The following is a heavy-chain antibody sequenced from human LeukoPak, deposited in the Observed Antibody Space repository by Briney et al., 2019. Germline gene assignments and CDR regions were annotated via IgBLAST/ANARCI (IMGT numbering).Heavy chain of an antibody. CDR3: ARGPNALYYYDSSGYYYSP. CDR1: GGTFISYA. J-gene: IGHJ3*01. Sequence: SVKVSCKASGGTFISYAISWVRQAPGQGLGWMGGIIPIFGTANYAQKFQGRVTMTTDTSTSTAYMELRSLRSDDTAVYYCARGPNALYYYDSSGYYYSPWGQGTMVTVSS. V-gene: IGHV1-69*05. D-gene: IGHD3-22*01. CDR2: IIPIFGTA.